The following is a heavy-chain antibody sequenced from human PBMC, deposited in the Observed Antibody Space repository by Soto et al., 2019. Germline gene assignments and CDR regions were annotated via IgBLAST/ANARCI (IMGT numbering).Heavy chain of an antibody. J-gene: IGHJ4*02. D-gene: IGHD2-2*01. Sequence: PSETLSLTCTVSGGSISSSSYYWGWIRQPPGKGLEWIGSIYYSGSTYYNPSLKSRVTISVDTSKNQFSLKLSSVTAADTAVYYCVSGVVVPAVYFDYRGQGTLVTVSS. CDR1: GGSISSSSYY. V-gene: IGHV4-39*01. CDR2: IYYSGST. CDR3: VSGVVVPAVYFDY.